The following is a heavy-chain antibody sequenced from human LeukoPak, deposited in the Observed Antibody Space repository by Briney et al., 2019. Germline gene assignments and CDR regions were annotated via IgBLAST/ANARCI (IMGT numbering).Heavy chain of an antibody. D-gene: IGHD5-18*01. CDR1: GGSISSYY. V-gene: IGHV4-59*08. Sequence: SETLSLTCTVSGGSISSYYWSWIRQPPGKGLEWIGYIYYSGSTNYNPSLKSRVTISVDTSKNQFSLKLSSVTAADTAVYYCASLSIRGYSYGSFDYWGQGILVTVSS. J-gene: IGHJ4*02. CDR2: IYYSGST. CDR3: ASLSIRGYSYGSFDY.